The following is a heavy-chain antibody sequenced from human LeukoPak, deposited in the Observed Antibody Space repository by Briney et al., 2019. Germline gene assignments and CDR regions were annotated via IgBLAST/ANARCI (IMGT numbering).Heavy chain of an antibody. Sequence: PGGSLRLSCAASGFTFSGSAMHWVRQASGKGLEWVGRIRSKANSYATAYAASVKGGFTISRDDSKNTAYLQMNSLKTQDTAVYYCTLYSGSYYSWGQGTLVTVSS. CDR2: IRSKANSYAT. CDR3: TLYSGSYYS. CDR1: GFTFSGSA. V-gene: IGHV3-73*01. J-gene: IGHJ4*02. D-gene: IGHD1-26*01.